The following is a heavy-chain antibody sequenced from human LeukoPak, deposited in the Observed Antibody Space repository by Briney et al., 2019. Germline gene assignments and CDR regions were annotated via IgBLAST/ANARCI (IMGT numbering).Heavy chain of an antibody. CDR3: ARGIYGSGSNPPFDY. J-gene: IGHJ4*02. V-gene: IGHV4-59*01. D-gene: IGHD3-10*01. CDR1: GGSISSYY. Sequence: PSETLSLTCTVSGGSISSYYWSWIRQPPGKGLEWIGYIFYSGNTNYNPSLKSRVTISVDTSKNQISLKLSSVTAADTAVYYCARGIYGSGSNPPFDYWGQGTLVTVSS. CDR2: IFYSGNT.